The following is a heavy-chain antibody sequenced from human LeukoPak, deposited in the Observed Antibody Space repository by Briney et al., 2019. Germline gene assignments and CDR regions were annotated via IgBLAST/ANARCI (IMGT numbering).Heavy chain of an antibody. J-gene: IGHJ4*02. CDR3: ARANFLYCSSTTCLFDY. Sequence: ASVKVSCKASGNTFTDYYMHWVRQAPGQGFEWMGWINPNDGDTNYAQKFQGRVTMTRDTSISTAHMGVSRLRSDDTAVYHCARANFLYCSSTTCLFDYWGQGTLVTVSS. CDR2: INPNDGDT. V-gene: IGHV1-2*02. D-gene: IGHD2-2*01. CDR1: GNTFTDYY.